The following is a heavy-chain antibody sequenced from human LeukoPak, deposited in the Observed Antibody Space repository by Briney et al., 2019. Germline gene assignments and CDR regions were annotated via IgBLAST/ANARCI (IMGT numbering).Heavy chain of an antibody. D-gene: IGHD3-10*01. CDR3: ARNPNKYYYGSGSYAHFGMDV. CDR1: GFTFSSYW. V-gene: IGHV3-7*03. CDR2: IKQDGNEK. Sequence: PGGSLRLSCAASGFTFSSYWMSWVRQAPGKGLEWVANIKQDGNEKYYVDSVKGRFTISRDNAKNSLYLQMNSLRAEDTAVYYCARNPNKYYYGSGSYAHFGMDVWGQGTTVTVSS. J-gene: IGHJ6*02.